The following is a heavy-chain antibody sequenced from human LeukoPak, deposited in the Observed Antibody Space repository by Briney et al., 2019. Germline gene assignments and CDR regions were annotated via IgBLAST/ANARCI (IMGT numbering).Heavy chain of an antibody. CDR2: ISSSSSYI. V-gene: IGHV3-21*04. Sequence: GGSLRLSCAASGFTFRSYSMNWVRQAPGKGLEWVSSISSSSSYIYYADSVKGRFTISRDNAKNTLYLQMNSLRAEDTAVYYCAKEYSSSSGDAFDIWGQGTMVTVSS. J-gene: IGHJ3*02. CDR3: AKEYSSSSGDAFDI. D-gene: IGHD6-6*01. CDR1: GFTFRSYS.